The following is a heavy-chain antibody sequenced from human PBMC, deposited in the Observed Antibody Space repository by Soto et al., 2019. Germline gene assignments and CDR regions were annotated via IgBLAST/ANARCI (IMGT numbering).Heavy chain of an antibody. Sequence: SVKVSCKASGGTFSSYAISWVRQAPGQGLEWMGGIIPIFGTANYAQKFQGRVTITADESTSTAYMELSSLRSEDTAVYYCARDPDCTNGVCYKGWFDPWGQGTLVTVSS. D-gene: IGHD2-8*01. CDR2: IIPIFGTA. J-gene: IGHJ5*02. CDR1: GGTFSSYA. CDR3: ARDPDCTNGVCYKGWFDP. V-gene: IGHV1-69*13.